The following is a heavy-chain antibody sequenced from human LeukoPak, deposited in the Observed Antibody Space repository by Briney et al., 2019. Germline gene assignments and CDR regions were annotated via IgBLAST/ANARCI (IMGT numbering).Heavy chain of an antibody. CDR1: GGSISSSSYY. Sequence: PSETLSLTCTVSGGSISSSSYYWGWIRQPPGKGLEWIGSIYYSGSTYYNPSLKSRVTISVDTSKNQFSLKLSSVTAADTTVYYCASPTDQAGYSSGWYFYYWGQGTLVTVSS. J-gene: IGHJ4*02. CDR2: IYYSGST. CDR3: ASPTDQAGYSSGWYFYY. V-gene: IGHV4-39*01. D-gene: IGHD6-19*01.